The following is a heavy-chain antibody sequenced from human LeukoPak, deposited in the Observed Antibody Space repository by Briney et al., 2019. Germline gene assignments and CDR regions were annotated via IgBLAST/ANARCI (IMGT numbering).Heavy chain of an antibody. Sequence: GGSLRLSCVTSGFVFSSRGMVWARQAPGNGLEWVSYISPRGETIYYADSVKGRFTVSRDSAKNSLYLQMNSLRAEDTAVYYCARAGTGTYQFDYWGQGTLVTVSS. CDR1: GFVFSSRG. CDR3: ARAGTGTYQFDY. D-gene: IGHD1-1*01. CDR2: ISPRGETI. J-gene: IGHJ4*02. V-gene: IGHV3-48*04.